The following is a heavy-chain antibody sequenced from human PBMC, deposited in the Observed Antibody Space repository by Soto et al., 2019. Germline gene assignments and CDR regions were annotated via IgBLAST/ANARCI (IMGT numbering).Heavy chain of an antibody. CDR1: GFTFDDYA. CDR2: ISWNSGSI. V-gene: IGHV3-9*01. J-gene: IGHJ4*02. D-gene: IGHD5-18*01. CDR3: AKDRGYSYGYPLLDY. Sequence: EVQLVESGGGLVQPGRSLRLSCAASGFTFDDYAMHWVRQAPGKGLEWVSGISWNSGSIGYADSVKGRFTISRDNAKNSLYLQMNSLSAEDTALYYCAKDRGYSYGYPLLDYWGQGTLVTVSS.